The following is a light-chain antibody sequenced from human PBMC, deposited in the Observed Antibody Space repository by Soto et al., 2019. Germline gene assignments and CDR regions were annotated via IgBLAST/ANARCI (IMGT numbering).Light chain of an antibody. CDR3: CSYAGSYIYV. Sequence: QSVLAQPRSVSGSPGQSVTISCTGTSSDVGAYNHVSWYQQYPGKAPKLTIYDVSKRPSGVPDRFSGSKSGNTASLTISGLQAEDEADYYCCSYAGSYIYVFGGGTKVTVL. V-gene: IGLV2-11*01. CDR1: SSDVGAYNH. CDR2: DVS. J-gene: IGLJ1*01.